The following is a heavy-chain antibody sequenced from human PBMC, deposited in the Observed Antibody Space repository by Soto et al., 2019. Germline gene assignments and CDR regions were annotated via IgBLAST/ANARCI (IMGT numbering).Heavy chain of an antibody. CDR2: ISGSGGST. CDR3: AKSPDSYYYYGMDV. Sequence: EVQLLESGGGLVQPGGSLRLSCAASGFTFSSYAMSWVRQAPGKGLEWVSAISGSGGSTYYADSVKGRFTISRDNSKNTLYLQMNRLRAEDTAVYYCAKSPDSYYYYGMDVWGQGTTVTVSS. CDR1: GFTFSSYA. J-gene: IGHJ6*02. V-gene: IGHV3-23*01.